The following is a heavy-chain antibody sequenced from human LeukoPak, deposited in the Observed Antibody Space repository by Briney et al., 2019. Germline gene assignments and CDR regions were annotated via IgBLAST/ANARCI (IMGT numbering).Heavy chain of an antibody. J-gene: IGHJ4*02. V-gene: IGHV1-69*04. CDR1: GGTFSSYA. CDR3: ARGTAMVDY. Sequence: SVKVSCKASGGTFSSYAISWVRQAPGQGLEWMGRIIPILGIANYAQKFQGRVTISADKSTSTAYMELSSLRSEDTAVYYCARGTAMVDYWGQGTLVTVSS. CDR2: IIPILGIA. D-gene: IGHD5-18*01.